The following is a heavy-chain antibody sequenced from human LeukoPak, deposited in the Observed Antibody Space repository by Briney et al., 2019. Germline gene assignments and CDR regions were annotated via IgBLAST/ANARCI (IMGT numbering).Heavy chain of an antibody. D-gene: IGHD3-10*01. CDR3: ARYGSGSCYDY. Sequence: GGSLRLSCAASGFSFSTYAMHWVRQAPGKGLEYVSAISTNGVGTYYANSVKGRFTISRDNSKNTLYLQMGSLRAEDMAVYYCARYGSGSCYDYWGQGTLVTVSS. CDR1: GFSFSTYA. V-gene: IGHV3-64*01. J-gene: IGHJ4*02. CDR2: ISTNGVGT.